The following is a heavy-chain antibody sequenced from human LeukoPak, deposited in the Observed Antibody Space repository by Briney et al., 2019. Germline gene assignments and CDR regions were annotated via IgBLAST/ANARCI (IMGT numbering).Heavy chain of an antibody. D-gene: IGHD6-19*01. CDR3: ARDRLNSGWLTDY. J-gene: IGHJ4*02. Sequence: GGSLRLSCAASGFTFKSYNMNWVRQAPGKGLEWVSYISSSSSTTYYADSVKGRCTIFRDSAKNSMHLQMNSLRAEDTAVYYCARDRLNSGWLTDYWGQGTLVTVSS. V-gene: IGHV3-48*04. CDR1: GFTFKSYN. CDR2: ISSSSSTT.